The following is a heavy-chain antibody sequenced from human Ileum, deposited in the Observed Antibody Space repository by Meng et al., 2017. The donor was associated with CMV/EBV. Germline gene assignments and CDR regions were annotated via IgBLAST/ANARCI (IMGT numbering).Heavy chain of an antibody. D-gene: IGHD6-19*01. J-gene: IGHJ4*02. CDR2: IWYDGTIK. CDR1: GSIFSSHG. CDR3: AKGPQTLYSSGWPTFDS. V-gene: IGHV3-30*02. Sequence: GGSLRPSCVASGSIFSSHGMHWVRQAPGKGLEWVAFIWYDGTIKNYIDSVKGRFTISRDTSKNMLYLQMNGLRAEDTAMYYCAKGPQTLYSSGWPTFDSWGQGTLVTVSS.